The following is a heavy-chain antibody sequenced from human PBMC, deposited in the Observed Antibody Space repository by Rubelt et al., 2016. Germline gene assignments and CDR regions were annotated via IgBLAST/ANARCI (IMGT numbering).Heavy chain of an antibody. V-gene: IGHV4-39*01. Sequence: QLQLQESGPGLVKPSETLSLTCTVSGGSISSSSYYWGWIRQPPGKGLEWIGSIYYSGSTYYNPSLKSRVTISVDTSKNRFSLKLSLVTAADTAVYYCARLPGGYYYFYYMDVWGKGTTVTVSS. J-gene: IGHJ6*03. CDR3: ARLPGGYYYFYYMDV. CDR2: IYYSGST. CDR1: GGSISSSSYY. D-gene: IGHD3-16*01.